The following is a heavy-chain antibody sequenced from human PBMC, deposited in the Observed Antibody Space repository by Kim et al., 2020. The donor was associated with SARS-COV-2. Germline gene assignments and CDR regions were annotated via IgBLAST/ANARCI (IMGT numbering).Heavy chain of an antibody. CDR3: AFESGHARIFYYGMGV. CDR2: VDGSGTKT. V-gene: IGHV3-23*05. Sequence: GGSLRLSCAASGFMFSSYARSWVRQAPGKGLEWISGVDGSGTKTYYAESVEGRFTISIDKNKKTLYLEMNSLRAEDTAIYYCAFESGHARIFYYGMGVWGQGTPVIVSS. J-gene: IGHJ6*02. D-gene: IGHD3-3*01. CDR1: GFMFSSYA.